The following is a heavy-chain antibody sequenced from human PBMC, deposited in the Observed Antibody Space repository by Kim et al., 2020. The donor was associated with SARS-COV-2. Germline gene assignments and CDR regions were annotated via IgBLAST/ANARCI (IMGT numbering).Heavy chain of an antibody. J-gene: IGHJ6*02. Sequence: SQTLSLTCAISGDSVSSNSAAWNWIRQSPSRGLEWLGRTYYRSKWYNDYAVSVKSRITINPDTSKNQFSLQLNSVTPEDTAVYYCARDEAAARQLKTQHDCYYYGMDVWGQGTTVTVSS. D-gene: IGHD6-13*01. V-gene: IGHV6-1*01. CDR1: GDSVSSNSAA. CDR2: TYYRSKWYN. CDR3: ARDEAAARQLKTQHDCYYYGMDV.